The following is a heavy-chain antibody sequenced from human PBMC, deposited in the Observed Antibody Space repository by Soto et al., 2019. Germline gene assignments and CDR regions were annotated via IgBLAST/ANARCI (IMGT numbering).Heavy chain of an antibody. CDR3: ARDAFTLYYYDSSGYYTPDAFDI. CDR2: IIPIFGTA. Sequence: SVKVSCKASGGTFSSYAISWVRQAPGQGLEWMGGIIPIFGTANYAQKFQGRVTITADESTSTAYMELSSLRSEDTAVYYCARDAFTLYYYDSSGYYTPDAFDIWGQGTMVTVS. V-gene: IGHV1-69*13. J-gene: IGHJ3*02. D-gene: IGHD3-22*01. CDR1: GGTFSSYA.